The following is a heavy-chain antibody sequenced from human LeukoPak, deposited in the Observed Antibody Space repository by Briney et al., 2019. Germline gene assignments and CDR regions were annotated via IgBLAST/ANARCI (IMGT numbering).Heavy chain of an antibody. CDR1: GFTFSSYE. CDR2: ISSSGSTI. CDR3: ARAEPLVGASFDY. Sequence: GGSLRLSCAASGFTFSSYEMNWVRQAPGKGLEWGSYISSSGSTIYYAASVKGRFTISRDNAKNSLYLQMNSLRAEDTAVYYCARAEPLVGASFDYWGQGTLVTVSS. V-gene: IGHV3-48*03. D-gene: IGHD1-26*01. J-gene: IGHJ4*02.